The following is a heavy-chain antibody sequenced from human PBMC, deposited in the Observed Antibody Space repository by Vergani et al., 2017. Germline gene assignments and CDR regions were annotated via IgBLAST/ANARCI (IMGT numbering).Heavy chain of an antibody. CDR1: GFSLNTRGVS. D-gene: IGHD1-7*01. J-gene: IGHJ6*03. V-gene: IGHV2-5*04. CDR2: IYWDADQ. Sequence: QITLKESGPTLVKPTQTLTLTCTFSGFSLNTRGVSVAWIRQPPGKALDWLALIYWDADQHYSPSLNNRVTITKDTSKNQLVHTMTNMDYVDTGTYYWVYRKTECGTTGCFEPCYYYYYMDVWGKGTTVTDS. CDR3: VYRKTECGTTGCFEPCYYYYYMDV.